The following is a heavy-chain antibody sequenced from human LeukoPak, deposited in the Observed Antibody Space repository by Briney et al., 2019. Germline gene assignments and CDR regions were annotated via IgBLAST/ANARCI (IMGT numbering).Heavy chain of an antibody. D-gene: IGHD3-22*01. V-gene: IGHV4-59*01. CDR1: SGSITNYY. CDR3: VRREGYSSSPLGS. J-gene: IGHJ5*02. Sequence: SETLSLTCTVSSGSITNYYWTWIRQPPGKGLEWIGYMHSSGSNHYNPSLRSRVSMSVDTSKNQFSLNLTSVTAAGTAVYYCVRREGYSSSPLGSWGQGTLVTVSS. CDR2: MHSSGSN.